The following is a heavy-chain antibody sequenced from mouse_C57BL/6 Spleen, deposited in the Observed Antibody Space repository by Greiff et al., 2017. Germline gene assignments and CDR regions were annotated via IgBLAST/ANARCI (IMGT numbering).Heavy chain of an antibody. CDR3: ARDDQHYFDY. J-gene: IGHJ2*01. Sequence: VQLKESGGGLVKPGGSLKLSCAASGFTFSSYAMSWVRQTPEKRLEWVATISDGGSYTYYPDNVKGRFTISRDNAKNNLYLQMSHLKSEDTAMYYCARDDQHYFDYWGQGTTLTVSS. CDR2: ISDGGSYT. V-gene: IGHV5-4*01. CDR1: GFTFSSYA.